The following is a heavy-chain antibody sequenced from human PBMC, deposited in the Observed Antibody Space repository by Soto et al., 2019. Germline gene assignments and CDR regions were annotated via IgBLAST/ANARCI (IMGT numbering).Heavy chain of an antibody. CDR2: ISGYNGNT. V-gene: IGHV1-18*01. CDR3: AREALYYESSGLDY. D-gene: IGHD3-22*01. CDR1: GYTFTSNG. J-gene: IGHJ4*02. Sequence: VKVSCKASGYTFTSNGISWVRQAPGQGLEWMGWISGYNGNTNYAQNLQGRVTMTTDTSTSKGYMELRSLRSDDTAVYYCAREALYYESSGLDYWGQGTLVTVSS.